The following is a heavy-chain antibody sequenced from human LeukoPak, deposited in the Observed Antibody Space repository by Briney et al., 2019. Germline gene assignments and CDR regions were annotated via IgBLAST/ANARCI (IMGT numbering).Heavy chain of an antibody. CDR2: ISSSSSYI. CDR1: GFTFSSYS. CDR3: ARGQTTVTYLDDRDY. V-gene: IGHV3-21*01. D-gene: IGHD4-17*01. Sequence: GGSLRLSCAASGFTFSSYSMNWVRQAPGKGLEWVSSISSSSSYIYYADSVKGRFTISRDNAKNSLYLQMNSLRAEDTAVYYCARGQTTVTYLDDRDYRGQGTLVTVSS. J-gene: IGHJ4*02.